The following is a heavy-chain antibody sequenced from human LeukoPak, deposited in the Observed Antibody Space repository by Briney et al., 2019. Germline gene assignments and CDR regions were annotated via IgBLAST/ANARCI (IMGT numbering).Heavy chain of an antibody. CDR2: IRSKTYGGTT. Sequence: GGSLRLSCAASGFTFSSYAMSWVRQAPGKGLEWVGFIRSKTYGGTTEYDASVKGRFTISRDDSKSIAYLQMNSLKTEDTGVYYCTKVEWELPRNWGQGTLVTVST. CDR1: GFTFSSYA. J-gene: IGHJ4*02. D-gene: IGHD1-26*01. V-gene: IGHV3-49*04. CDR3: TKVEWELPRN.